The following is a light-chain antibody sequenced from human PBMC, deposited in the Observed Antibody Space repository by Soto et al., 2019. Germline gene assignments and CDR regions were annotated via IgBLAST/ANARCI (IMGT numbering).Light chain of an antibody. CDR2: GNS. CDR1: SSNIGTGYN. V-gene: IGLV1-40*01. Sequence: SVLTQPPSVSGAPGQRVTISCTGSSSNIGTGYNIHWYQQVPGTAPKLLIYGNSNRPSGVPDRFSGSKSGTSASLAITGLQAEDEADYYCQSYDSSLSGGVFGTGTKLTVL. J-gene: IGLJ1*01. CDR3: QSYDSSLSGGV.